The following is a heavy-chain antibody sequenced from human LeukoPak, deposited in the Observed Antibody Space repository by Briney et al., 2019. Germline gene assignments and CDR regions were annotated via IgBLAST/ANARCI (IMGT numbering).Heavy chain of an antibody. J-gene: IGHJ4*02. CDR2: IYYSGST. D-gene: IGHD5-24*01. CDR1: GGSISSYY. CDR3: ARHVPPVEMAYYFDY. V-gene: IGHV4-59*08. Sequence: SETLSLTCTVSGGSISSYYWSWIRQPPGKGLEWIGYIYYSGSTNYNPSLKSRVTISVDTSKNQLSLKLSSVTAADTAVYYCARHVPPVEMAYYFDYWGQGTLVTVSS.